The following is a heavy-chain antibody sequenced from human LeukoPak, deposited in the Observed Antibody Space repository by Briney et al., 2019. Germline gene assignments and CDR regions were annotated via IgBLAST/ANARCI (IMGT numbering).Heavy chain of an antibody. J-gene: IGHJ4*02. CDR3: VTEYWYRFDY. D-gene: IGHD6-13*01. CDR2: ISGSGGST. Sequence: PGGSLRLSCAASGFTFRSYAMSWVRQAPGKGLEWVSVISGSGGSTYYADSVKGRFTISRDNAKNSVYLQMNSLRAEDTAVYFCVTEYWYRFDYWGQGLLLTVSS. V-gene: IGHV3-23*01. CDR1: GFTFRSYA.